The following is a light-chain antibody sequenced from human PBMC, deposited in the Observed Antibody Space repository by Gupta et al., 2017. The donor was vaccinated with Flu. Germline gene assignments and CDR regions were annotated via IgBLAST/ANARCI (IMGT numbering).Light chain of an antibody. CDR2: EVS. Sequence: QSALTQPASVSGSPGQSITISCTGTSSDIGFYNYVSWYQQHPGKTPKLMIYEVSNRPSEVSNRFSGSKSGSTASLTISGLQAEDEADYYCSSYTSTNILIFGGGTKLTVL. CDR1: SSDIGFYNY. J-gene: IGLJ2*01. CDR3: SSYTSTNILI. V-gene: IGLV2-14*03.